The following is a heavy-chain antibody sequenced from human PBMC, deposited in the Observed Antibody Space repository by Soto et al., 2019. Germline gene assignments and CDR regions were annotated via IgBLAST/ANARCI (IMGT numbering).Heavy chain of an antibody. Sequence: GASVKVSCKASGYTFTSYAMHWVRQAPGQRLEWMGWINAGNVNTKYSQKFQGRVTITRDTSASTAYMGLSSLRSEDTAVYYCARSIVVVTALDYWGQGTLVTVSS. V-gene: IGHV1-3*01. D-gene: IGHD2-21*02. J-gene: IGHJ4*02. CDR3: ARSIVVVTALDY. CDR2: INAGNVNT. CDR1: GYTFTSYA.